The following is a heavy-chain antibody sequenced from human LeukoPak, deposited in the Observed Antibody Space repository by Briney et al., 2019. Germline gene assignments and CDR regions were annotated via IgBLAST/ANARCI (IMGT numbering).Heavy chain of an antibody. V-gene: IGHV3-23*01. Sequence: TGGSLRLSCAASGFTFSSYAMNWVRQAPGKGLEWVSGISGSGGSTYYADSVKGRFTISRDNSKNTLYLQMNSLRAEGTAVYYCAKPRGYTYGTDYWGQGTLVTVSS. J-gene: IGHJ4*02. CDR1: GFTFSSYA. CDR3: AKPRGYTYGTDY. D-gene: IGHD5-18*01. CDR2: ISGSGGST.